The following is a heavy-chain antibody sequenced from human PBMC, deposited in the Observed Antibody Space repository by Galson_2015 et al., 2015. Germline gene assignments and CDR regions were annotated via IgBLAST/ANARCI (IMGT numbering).Heavy chain of an antibody. CDR1: CGSISRGGYY. CDR3: AKGLPGMVYGSCYGMDV. V-gene: IGHV4-31*03. CDR2: IYYSGIT. Sequence: SLSLTCTVSCGSISRGGYYWSWLRQHPGKGLEWIGYIYYSGITYYNPSLKSRVTISIDTSKNTFSLKLSSVTAEDTAVYYCAKGLPGMVYGSCYGMDVWGQGTTVTVSS. J-gene: IGHJ6*02. D-gene: IGHD2-8*01.